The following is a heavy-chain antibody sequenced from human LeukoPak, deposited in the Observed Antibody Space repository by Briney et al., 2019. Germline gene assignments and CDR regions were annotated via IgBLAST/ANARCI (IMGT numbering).Heavy chain of an antibody. CDR3: TRGQVVDY. J-gene: IGHJ4*02. Sequence: GGSLRLSCAASGFTFRSYNMNWVRRTPGKGLEWISYISSSSRTTYYADSVKGRFTISRDNANNSLYLQMNSLRAEDTAVYYCTRGQVVDYWDQGTLVTVSS. CDR2: ISSSSRTT. V-gene: IGHV3-48*01. CDR1: GFTFRSYN.